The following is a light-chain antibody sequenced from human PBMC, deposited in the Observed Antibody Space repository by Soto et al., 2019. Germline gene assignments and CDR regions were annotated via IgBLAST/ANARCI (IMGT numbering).Light chain of an antibody. CDR3: QSSDSSLREV. CDR2: GNS. Sequence: QSVLTQPPSVSGAPGQRVTISCTGSSSNIGAGYDVHWYQQLPGTAPKLLIYGNSNRPSGVPDRFSGSKSGTSASLAITGLQAEYGADDYGQSSDSSLREVFGGGTKLTVL. CDR1: SSNIGAGYD. V-gene: IGLV1-40*01. J-gene: IGLJ2*01.